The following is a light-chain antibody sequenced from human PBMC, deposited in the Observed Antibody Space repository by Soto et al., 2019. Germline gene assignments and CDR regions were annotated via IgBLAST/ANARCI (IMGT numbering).Light chain of an antibody. V-gene: IGKV1-5*03. Sequence: TQMTQSPSTLSASVGDRVTITCRSSESINNNLAWHQHKPGKAPKLLIQKASTLQSGVPSRFSGSQFGTQFTLTISSLQPDDFATYFCQQYNTPAMSFGQGTRREIK. CDR2: KAS. J-gene: IGKJ5*01. CDR3: QQYNTPAMS. CDR1: ESINNN.